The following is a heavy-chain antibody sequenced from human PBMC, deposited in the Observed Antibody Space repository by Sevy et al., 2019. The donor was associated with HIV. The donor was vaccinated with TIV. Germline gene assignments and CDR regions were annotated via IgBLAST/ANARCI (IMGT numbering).Heavy chain of an antibody. CDR3: AREWGWDSNTYYPSTF. CDR2: VNPNSGDT. J-gene: IGHJ4*02. Sequence: ASVKVSCKGSGYTFIGYYIHWVRQAPGQGLEWMGRVNPNSGDTHYAQKFQGRVTMTRDMSISTAYMELSRLRSDDTAVYFCAREWGWDSNTYYPSTFWGQGTLVTVSS. CDR1: GYTFIGYY. V-gene: IGHV1-2*06. D-gene: IGHD2-2*01.